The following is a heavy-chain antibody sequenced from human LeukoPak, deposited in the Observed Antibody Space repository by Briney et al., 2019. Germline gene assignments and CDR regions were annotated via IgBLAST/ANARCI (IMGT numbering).Heavy chain of an antibody. CDR3: AKDSGSYLDY. V-gene: IGHV3-30*18. D-gene: IGHD1-26*01. J-gene: IGHJ4*02. CDR1: GFTFSSYG. Sequence: GGSLRLSCAASGFTFSSYGMHWVRQAPGKGLEWVAVISYDGSNKYYADSVRGRFTISRDNSKNTLYLQMNSLRAEDTAVYYCAKDSGSYLDYWGQGTLVTVSS. CDR2: ISYDGSNK.